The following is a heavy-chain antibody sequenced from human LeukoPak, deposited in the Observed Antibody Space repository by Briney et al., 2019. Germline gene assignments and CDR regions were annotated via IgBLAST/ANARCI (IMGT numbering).Heavy chain of an antibody. V-gene: IGHV3-30*04. J-gene: IGHJ4*02. Sequence: PGGSLRLSCAASGFTFMTYTMHWVRQAPGKGLEWLAVKSYDGINTYYADSVKGRFTISRDNSKDTVYLQMHSLRAEDTAVYYCAKGDVLPSYPTFDYWGQGTLVTVSS. D-gene: IGHD3-9*01. CDR3: AKGDVLPSYPTFDY. CDR2: KSYDGINT. CDR1: GFTFMTYT.